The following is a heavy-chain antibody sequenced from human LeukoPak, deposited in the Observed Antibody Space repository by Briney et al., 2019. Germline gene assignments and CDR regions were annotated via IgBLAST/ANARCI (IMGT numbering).Heavy chain of an antibody. CDR2: IFHSGSS. CDR1: GGSINNNDWWNW. V-gene: IGHV4-4*02. D-gene: IGHD2-8*02. J-gene: IGHJ4*02. CDR3: ARRNRYCTGDDCAHYYDS. Sequence: PSETLSLTCAVSGGSINNNDWWNWWSWVRQPPGKGLEWIGEIFHSGSSNYNPSLKSRVTIPVDKSKNQFSLKLSSVTAADTAVYYCARRNRYCTGDDCAHYYDSWGQGTLVIVSS.